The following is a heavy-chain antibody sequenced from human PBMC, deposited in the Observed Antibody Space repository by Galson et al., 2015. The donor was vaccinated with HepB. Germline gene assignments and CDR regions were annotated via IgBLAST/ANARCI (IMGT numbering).Heavy chain of an antibody. V-gene: IGHV1-18*04. J-gene: IGHJ4*02. CDR3: AGDYRSDS. D-gene: IGHD4-11*01. Sequence: SVKVSCKASGYTFTSYGMNWVRQAPGQGLGWMGWISAYNGNTNYAQKLQGRVTMTTDTSTRTAYMELRSLRPDDTAVNYCAGDYRSDSWGQGTLVTVSS. CDR2: ISAYNGNT. CDR1: GYTFTSYG.